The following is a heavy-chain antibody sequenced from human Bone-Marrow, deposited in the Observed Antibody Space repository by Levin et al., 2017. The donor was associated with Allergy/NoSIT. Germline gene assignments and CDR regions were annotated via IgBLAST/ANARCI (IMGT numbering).Heavy chain of an antibody. Sequence: GGSLRLSCAASGFTFSSYWMHWVRQAPGKGLVWVSRINSDGSSTSYADSVKGRFTISRDNAKNTLYLQMNSLRAEDTAVYYCASGYSSSWSLYWGQGTLVTVSS. CDR2: INSDGSST. D-gene: IGHD6-13*01. CDR1: GFTFSSYW. J-gene: IGHJ4*02. CDR3: ASGYSSSWSLY. V-gene: IGHV3-74*01.